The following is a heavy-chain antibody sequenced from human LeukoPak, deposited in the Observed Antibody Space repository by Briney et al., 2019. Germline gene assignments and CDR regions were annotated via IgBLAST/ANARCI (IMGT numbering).Heavy chain of an antibody. CDR3: AGGVTTTGGSFDI. CDR1: GFTFSSYA. V-gene: IGHV3-64*01. J-gene: IGHJ3*02. D-gene: IGHD4-17*01. Sequence: GGSLRLSCAASGFTFSSYAMHWVRQAPGKGLEYVSAISSNGGSTYYANSVKGRFTISRDNSKNTLYLQMGSLRAVDMAVYYCAGGVTTTGGSFDIWGQGTMVTVSS. CDR2: ISSNGGST.